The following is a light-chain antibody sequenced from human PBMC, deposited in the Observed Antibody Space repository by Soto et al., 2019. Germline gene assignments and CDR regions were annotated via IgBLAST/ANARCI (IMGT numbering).Light chain of an antibody. Sequence: IQLTQSPSSLSASVGDRVTITCRASQGIGSHLAWYQQKPGEAPKLLIFAASTLQSGVPSRFSGSGSGTDFTLTISSLQAEDFATYYCQQLSTYPSTFGGGTKVDIK. CDR1: QGIGSH. CDR2: AAS. V-gene: IGKV1-9*01. CDR3: QQLSTYPST. J-gene: IGKJ4*01.